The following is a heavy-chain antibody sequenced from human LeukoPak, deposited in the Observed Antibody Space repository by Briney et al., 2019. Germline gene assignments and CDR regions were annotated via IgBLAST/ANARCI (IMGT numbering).Heavy chain of an antibody. V-gene: IGHV1-2*02. CDR2: INPNSGGT. CDR1: RYTFTGYY. J-gene: IGHJ4*02. Sequence: RASVKVSCKASRYTFTGYYMHWVRQAPGQGLEWMGWINPNSGGTNYAQKFQGRVTMTRDTSISTAYMELSRLRSDDTAVYYCARAGGLYYYDSSEVRLWGQGTLVTVSS. CDR3: ARAGGLYYYDSSEVRL. D-gene: IGHD3-22*01.